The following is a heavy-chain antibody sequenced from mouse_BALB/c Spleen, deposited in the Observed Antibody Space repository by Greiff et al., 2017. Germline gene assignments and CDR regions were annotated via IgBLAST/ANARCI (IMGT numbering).Heavy chain of an antibody. V-gene: IGHV1-87*01. CDR1: GYTFTSYW. CDR3: ASTPYYAMDY. CDR2: IYPGDGDT. J-gene: IGHJ4*01. Sequence: VKLQESGAELARPGASVKLSCKASGYTFTSYWMQWVKQRPGQGLEWIGAIYPGDGDTRYTQKFKGKATLTADKSSSTAYMQLSSLASEDSAVYYCASTPYYAMDYWGQGTSVTVSS.